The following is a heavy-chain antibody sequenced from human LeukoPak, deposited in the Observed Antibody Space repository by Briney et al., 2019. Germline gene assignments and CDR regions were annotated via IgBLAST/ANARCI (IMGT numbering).Heavy chain of an antibody. Sequence: GASVKVSCKASGYTFTSYYMHWVRQAPGQGLEWMGIINPSGGSTSYAQKFQGRVTMTRDMSTSTVYMELSSLRSEDTAVYYCARVSRMEGLVYWGQGTLVTVSS. CDR2: INPSGGST. D-gene: IGHD2-15*01. CDR3: ARVSRMEGLVY. V-gene: IGHV1-46*01. CDR1: GYTFTSYY. J-gene: IGHJ4*02.